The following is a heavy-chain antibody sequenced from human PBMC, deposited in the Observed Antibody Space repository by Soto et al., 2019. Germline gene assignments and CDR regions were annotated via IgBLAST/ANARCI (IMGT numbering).Heavy chain of an antibody. CDR1: GFSFSSYV. V-gene: IGHV3-23*01. CDR2: NSGNGADT. CDR3: AKRQGEGYFDS. J-gene: IGHJ4*02. Sequence: EEQLLESGGGLVQPGGSLRLSCTASGFSFSSYVMTWVRQAPGKGLEWVSANSGNGADTYYADSVKGRFTISRDNSKNPLYLQMNSQRAENTAVYHCAKRQGEGYFDSWGQGTLVTVCS. D-gene: IGHD3-16*01.